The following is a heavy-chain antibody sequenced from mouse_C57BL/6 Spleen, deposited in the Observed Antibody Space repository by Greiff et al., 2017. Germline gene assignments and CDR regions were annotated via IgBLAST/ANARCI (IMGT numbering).Heavy chain of an antibody. Sequence: EVKLQESGPGLVKPSQSLSLTCSVTGYSITSGYYWNWIRQFPGNKLEWMGYISYDGSNNYNPSLKNRISITRDTSKNQFFLKLNSVTTEDTATYYCARENDYDVRYFDYWGQGTTLTVSS. CDR1: GYSITSGYY. D-gene: IGHD2-4*01. CDR3: ARENDYDVRYFDY. V-gene: IGHV3-6*01. CDR2: ISYDGSN. J-gene: IGHJ2*01.